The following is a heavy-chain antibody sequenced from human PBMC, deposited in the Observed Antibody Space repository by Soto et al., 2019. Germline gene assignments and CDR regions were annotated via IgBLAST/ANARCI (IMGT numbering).Heavy chain of an antibody. CDR1: GFTFSSYW. CDR2: INSDGSST. CDR3: ARALYCSSNSCYDAFDI. V-gene: IGHV3-74*01. J-gene: IGHJ3*02. D-gene: IGHD2-2*01. Sequence: GGSLRLCCAASGFTFSSYWMHWVRQAPGKGLVWVSRINSDGSSTSYADSVKGRFTISRDNAKNTLYLQMNSLRAEDTAVYYCARALYCSSNSCYDAFDIWGQGTMVTVSS.